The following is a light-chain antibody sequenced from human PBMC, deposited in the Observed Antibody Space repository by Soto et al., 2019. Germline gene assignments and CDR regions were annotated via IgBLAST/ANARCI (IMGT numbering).Light chain of an antibody. CDR1: QTISNW. V-gene: IGKV1-5*01. J-gene: IGKJ1*01. CDR3: KQYYSYGT. CDR2: DAS. Sequence: DIQMTQSPSTLSASVGDRVTITCRASQTISNWLAWYQQKPGKAPKLLIYDASSLEAGVPSRFSGSGSGTAFTLCVGSLQTAGIAIYFCKQYYSYGTLGQGTTVEV.